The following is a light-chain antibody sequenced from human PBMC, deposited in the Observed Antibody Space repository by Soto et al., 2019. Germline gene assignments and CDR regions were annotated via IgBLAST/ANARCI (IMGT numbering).Light chain of an antibody. Sequence: EIVMTQSPATLSVSPGERATLSCRASQSISTELAWYQQKPGQPPRLLIYSASTRATGVPARFTGSGSGSEVTLTISGLQSEDFAVYYCQQGHNWPLTFVQGTRLEI. J-gene: IGKJ2*01. CDR2: SAS. V-gene: IGKV3-15*01. CDR1: QSISTE. CDR3: QQGHNWPLT.